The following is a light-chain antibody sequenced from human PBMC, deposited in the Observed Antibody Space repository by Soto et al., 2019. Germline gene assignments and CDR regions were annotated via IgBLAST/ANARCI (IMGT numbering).Light chain of an antibody. J-gene: IGLJ2*01. CDR2: DDN. V-gene: IGLV1-51*01. CDR1: SSNIGKTL. Sequence: QSVLTQPPSVSAAPGQTVTISCTGSSSNIGKTLVAWYQHHPGTAPKLLIYDDNRRPSGIADRFSASKSGTSATLAITGLQAEDEADYYCQSYDSSLSGSVFGGGTKLTVL. CDR3: QSYDSSLSGSV.